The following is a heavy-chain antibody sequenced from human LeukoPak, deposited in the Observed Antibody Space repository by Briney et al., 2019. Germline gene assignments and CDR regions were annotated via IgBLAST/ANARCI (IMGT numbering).Heavy chain of an antibody. J-gene: IGHJ3*02. Sequence: GTSLRLSCAASGFVFSTYGMHWVRQAPGKGLERVAVIWSHGNTKKYADSVTGRFTISRDNSKNTLYLEMNTLRAEDTAMYYCARDDDYDDHNSFDMWGQGTMVTVSS. V-gene: IGHV3-33*01. CDR1: GFVFSTYG. CDR2: IWSHGNTK. D-gene: IGHD4-17*01. CDR3: ARDDDYDDHNSFDM.